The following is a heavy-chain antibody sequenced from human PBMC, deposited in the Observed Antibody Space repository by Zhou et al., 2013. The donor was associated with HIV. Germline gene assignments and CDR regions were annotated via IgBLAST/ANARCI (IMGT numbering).Heavy chain of an antibody. D-gene: IGHD3-10*01. V-gene: IGHV1-18*01. J-gene: IGHJ4*02. CDR2: VRPYNGDT. Sequence: QVQLMQSGSEVKKPGASVKVSCKVSGYIFNQYDLHWLRQAPGQRPEWMGWVRPYNGDTDYSEKFQGRLTLRKDTDTGTAYMELKSLTSDDTALYFCARAPTGGRSYFDYWGQGTLVSVSS. CDR1: GYIFNQYD. CDR3: ARAPTGGRSYFDY.